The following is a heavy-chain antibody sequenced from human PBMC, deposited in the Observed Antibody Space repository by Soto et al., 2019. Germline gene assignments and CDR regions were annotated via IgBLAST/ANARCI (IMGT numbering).Heavy chain of an antibody. CDR2: INSHDGII. CDR1: GYTFLNEDG. J-gene: IGHJ4*02. Sequence: QVQLVQSGAEVKKPGASVKVSCKASGYTFLNEDGFAWVRQAPGQGLEWMGWINSHDGIIEYPQKFHGRVTMTTDTSTSTAYMALGSLRSDDTAMYYCARRGNPDLDYWGQGTLVTVSS. D-gene: IGHD3-10*01. CDR3: ARRGNPDLDY. V-gene: IGHV1-18*01.